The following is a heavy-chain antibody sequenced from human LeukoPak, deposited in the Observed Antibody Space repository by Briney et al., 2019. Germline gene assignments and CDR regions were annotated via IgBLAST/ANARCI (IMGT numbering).Heavy chain of an antibody. D-gene: IGHD2-2*02. CDR1: GGSISSHY. CDR2: IYYSGST. CDR3: ARTSLHAAIEPHFDY. J-gene: IGHJ4*02. Sequence: PSETLSLTCTVSGGSISSHYWSWVRQPPGKGLEWIGYIYYSGSTNYNPSLKSRVTISVDTSKNQFSLKLSSVTAADTAVYYCARTSLHAAIEPHFDYWGQGTLVTVSS. V-gene: IGHV4-59*11.